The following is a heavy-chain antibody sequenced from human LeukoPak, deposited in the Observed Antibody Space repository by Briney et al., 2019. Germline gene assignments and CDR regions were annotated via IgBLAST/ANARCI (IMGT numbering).Heavy chain of an antibody. CDR2: ISYDGRTK. D-gene: IGHD6-19*01. Sequence: PGGFLRLSSAASGITSSSYGMHWVRQAPGKRLEWVAVISYDGRTKYYADSVKGRFTIPRNTSKNTLYLQMNSLRAEDTAVYYCSKDRYRTGWYVDYWGQGTLVTVSS. CDR1: GITSSSYG. J-gene: IGHJ4*02. V-gene: IGHV3-30*18. CDR3: SKDRYRTGWYVDY.